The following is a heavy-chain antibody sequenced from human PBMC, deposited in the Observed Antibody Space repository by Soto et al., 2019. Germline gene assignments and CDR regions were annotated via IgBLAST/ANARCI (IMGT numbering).Heavy chain of an antibody. J-gene: IGHJ3*02. CDR3: VRDGVDVSRTTVRHGALDI. CDR2: FIPVFTTA. Sequence: QVQLVQSGAEVQKPGSSVKVSCKASGGSFSTYGISWVRQAPGQGLEWMGGFIPVFTTAKYAQKFQGRVSITADESTDTAYMELSSLRSEDTAVYFCVRDGVDVSRTTVRHGALDIWGQGTVVTVSS. V-gene: IGHV1-69*01. D-gene: IGHD4-17*01. CDR1: GGSFSTYG.